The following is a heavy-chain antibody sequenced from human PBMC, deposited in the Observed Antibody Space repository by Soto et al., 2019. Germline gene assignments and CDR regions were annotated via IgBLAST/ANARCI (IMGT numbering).Heavy chain of an antibody. CDR1: GGSISSYH. CDR3: AREGGGGYCISTSCLYCGMDV. V-gene: IGHV4-4*08. D-gene: IGHD2-2*01. CDR2: TSNSAPT. Sequence: SETLSLTCTVSGGSISSYHWSWIRQSPGKGLEWIGYTSNSAPTIYNPSLKSRVTISADTSKNQFSLRLSSVTAADTAVYYCAREGGGGYCISTSCLYCGMDVWGQGTTVTVSS. J-gene: IGHJ6*02.